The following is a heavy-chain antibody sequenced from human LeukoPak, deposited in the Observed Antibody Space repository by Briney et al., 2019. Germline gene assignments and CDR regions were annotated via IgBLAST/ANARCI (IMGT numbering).Heavy chain of an antibody. CDR1: GFTFSIYG. J-gene: IGHJ6*02. D-gene: IGHD3-16*01. Sequence: PGGSRRFSWAAPGFTFSIYGMNWARKAPGRGLEWVASINHNGNVNYYVDSVKGRFTISRDNAKNSLYLQMSNLRAEDTAVYFCARGGGLDVWGQGATVTVSS. CDR3: ARGGGLDV. V-gene: IGHV3-7*03. CDR2: INHNGNVN.